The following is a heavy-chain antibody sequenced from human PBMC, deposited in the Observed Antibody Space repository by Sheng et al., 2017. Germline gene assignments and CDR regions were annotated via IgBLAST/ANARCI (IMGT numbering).Heavy chain of an antibody. J-gene: IGHJ6*03. D-gene: IGHD2-2*01. CDR3: ARDIVVVPAAMVYYYYMDV. Sequence: QVQLVQSGAEVKKPGASVKVSCKASGYTFTSYGISWVRQAPGQGLEWMGWISAYNGNTNYAQKLQGRVTMTTDTSTSTAYMELRSLRSDDTAVYYCARDIVVVPAAMVYYYYMDVWGKGTTVTVSS. CDR1: GYTFTSYG. CDR2: ISAYNGNT. V-gene: IGHV1-18*01.